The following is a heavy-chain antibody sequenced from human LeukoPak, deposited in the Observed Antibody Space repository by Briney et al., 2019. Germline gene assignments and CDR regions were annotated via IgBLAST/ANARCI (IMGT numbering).Heavy chain of an antibody. D-gene: IGHD1-26*01. CDR3: ATSLVRPKIFDN. Sequence: PGESLQISCKGSGYSFTSYWIGWVRQMPGKGLEWMGIIFPSDSDTRYSPSFQGQVAISADKSISTAYLQWSSLKASDTAMYYCATSLVRPKIFDNWGQGTLVTVSS. J-gene: IGHJ4*02. CDR2: IFPSDSDT. CDR1: GYSFTSYW. V-gene: IGHV5-51*01.